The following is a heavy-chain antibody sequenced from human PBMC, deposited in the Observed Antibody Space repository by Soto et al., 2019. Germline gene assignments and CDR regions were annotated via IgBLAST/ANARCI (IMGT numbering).Heavy chain of an antibody. CDR3: AKGKFLVVVPAAMPVDF. Sequence: EVQLLESGGGLVQPGGSLRLSCAASGFTFSSYAMSWVRQAPGKGLEWVSAISGSGGSTYYADSVKGRFTISRDNSKNKLYLQMNRLRAEDTAVYYCAKGKFLVVVPAAMPVDFWGQGNLVTGSS. J-gene: IGHJ4*02. CDR1: GFTFSSYA. CDR2: ISGSGGST. V-gene: IGHV3-23*01. D-gene: IGHD2-2*01.